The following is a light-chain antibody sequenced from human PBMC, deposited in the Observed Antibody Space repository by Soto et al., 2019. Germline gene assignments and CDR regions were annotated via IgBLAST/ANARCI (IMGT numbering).Light chain of an antibody. CDR3: QQRSNWPPIT. CDR1: QSVITN. V-gene: IGKV3-11*01. CDR2: DTS. J-gene: IGKJ5*01. Sequence: EIVMTQSPATLSVSPGERATLSCRASQSVITNLAWYQQKPGQAPRLLIYDTSNRATGVPARFSGSGSGSDFTLTISSLEPEDFAVYYCQQRSNWPPITFGQGTRLEIK.